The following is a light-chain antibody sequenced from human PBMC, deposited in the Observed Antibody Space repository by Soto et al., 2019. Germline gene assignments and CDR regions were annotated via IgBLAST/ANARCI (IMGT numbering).Light chain of an antibody. CDR1: QNIKKY. Sequence: DIQMTQSPSSLSASVGDRVTITCRASQNIKKYLNWYQQKPGKAPNLLIYTASSLQVGLPSRFSGSGSGTDSTLTISSLQPEDSATYYCQQSFGTPLTFGGGTKVEIK. J-gene: IGKJ4*01. CDR2: TAS. CDR3: QQSFGTPLT. V-gene: IGKV1-39*01.